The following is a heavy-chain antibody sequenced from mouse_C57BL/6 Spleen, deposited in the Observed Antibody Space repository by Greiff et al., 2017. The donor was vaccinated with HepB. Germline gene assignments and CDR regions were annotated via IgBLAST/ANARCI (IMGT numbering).Heavy chain of an antibody. J-gene: IGHJ2*01. V-gene: IGHV1-81*01. CDR2: IYPRSGNT. Sequence: VQLQQSGAELARPGASVKLSCKASGYTFTSYGISWVKQRTGQGLEWIGEIYPRSGNTYYNEKFKGKATLTADKSSSTAYRELRSLTSEDSAVSFCARRDGSSYVDYWGQGTTLTVSS. D-gene: IGHD1-1*01. CDR3: ARRDGSSYVDY. CDR1: GYTFTSYG.